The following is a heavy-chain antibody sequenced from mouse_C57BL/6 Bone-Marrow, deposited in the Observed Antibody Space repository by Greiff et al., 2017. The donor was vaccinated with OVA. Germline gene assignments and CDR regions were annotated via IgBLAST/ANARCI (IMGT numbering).Heavy chain of an antibody. CDR3: ANYYGSFAY. J-gene: IGHJ3*01. V-gene: IGHV5-17*01. D-gene: IGHD1-1*01. CDR2: LSSGSSTI. CDR1: GFTFSDYG. Sequence: EVKLVESGGGLVKPGGSLKLSCAASGFTFSDYGMHWVRQAPEKGLEWVAYLSSGSSTIYYADTVKGRFTISRDNAKNTLFLQMTSLRSEDTAMYYCANYYGSFAYWGQGTLVTVSA.